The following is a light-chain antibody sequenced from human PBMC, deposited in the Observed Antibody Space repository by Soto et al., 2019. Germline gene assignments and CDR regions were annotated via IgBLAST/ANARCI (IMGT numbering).Light chain of an antibody. J-gene: IGKJ5*01. Sequence: EIVLTQSPATLCLSPGERATLSCRASQSVSSYLAWYQQKPGQAPRLLIYGASSRATGIPDRFSGSGSGTDFTLTISRLEPEDFAVYYCQQYDSSPITFGQGTRLEIK. CDR2: GAS. CDR1: QSVSSY. V-gene: IGKV3-20*01. CDR3: QQYDSSPIT.